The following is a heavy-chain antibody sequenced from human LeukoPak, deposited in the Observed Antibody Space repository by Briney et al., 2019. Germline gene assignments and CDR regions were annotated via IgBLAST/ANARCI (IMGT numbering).Heavy chain of an antibody. V-gene: IGHV3-11*01. CDR2: ISSSVSTI. CDR1: GFTFSDYY. CDR3: ARDGSQWLRPSDY. Sequence: GGSLRLSCAASGFTFSDYYMSWIRQAPGEGLEWVLYISSSVSTIYYADSVKGRFTISRDNAKNSLYLQMNSVRAEDTAVYYCARDGSQWLRPSDYWGQGTLVTVSS. J-gene: IGHJ4*02. D-gene: IGHD5-12*01.